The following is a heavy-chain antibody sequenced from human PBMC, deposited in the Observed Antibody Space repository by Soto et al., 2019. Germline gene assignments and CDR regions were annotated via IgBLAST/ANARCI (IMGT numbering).Heavy chain of an antibody. CDR1: GFTFSSYG. D-gene: IGHD1-1*01. Sequence: VGSLRLSCAASGFTFSSYGMHWVRQAPGKGLESVAVISYDVSNKYYADTVKGRFTISRDNSKNTVYLPMNSLRAEDTAVYYCAKGGRGPLAWFDPWGQGTLVTVSS. J-gene: IGHJ5*02. V-gene: IGHV3-30*18. CDR3: AKGGRGPLAWFDP. CDR2: ISYDVSNK.